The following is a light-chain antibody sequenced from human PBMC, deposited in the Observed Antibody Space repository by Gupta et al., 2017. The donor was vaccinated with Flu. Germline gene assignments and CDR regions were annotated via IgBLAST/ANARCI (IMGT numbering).Light chain of an antibody. Sequence: EIVMTQSPATLSVSARERATLSCRASQSVSSNLAWYQQKPGQAPRLLIYGASTRATGIPARFSGSGSGTEFTLTISSLQSEDFAVYYCQQYKNWPPVTFGQGTKVEIK. CDR2: GAS. V-gene: IGKV3-15*01. CDR1: QSVSSN. CDR3: QQYKNWPPVT. J-gene: IGKJ1*01.